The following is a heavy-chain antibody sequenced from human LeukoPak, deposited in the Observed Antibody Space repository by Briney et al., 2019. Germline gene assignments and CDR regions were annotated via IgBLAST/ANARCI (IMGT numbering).Heavy chain of an antibody. V-gene: IGHV3-7*01. Sequence: GGSLRLSCAASGFTFSSYSMNWVRQTPGKGLEWVANIKHDGSVKEYVDSVKGRFTISRDNAKNSLFLQMNSLRGEDTAVYYCARDSRMQSGQQVEDGFHYWGQGTLVTVSS. CDR1: GFTFSSYS. D-gene: IGHD5-24*01. J-gene: IGHJ4*02. CDR3: ARDSRMQSGQQVEDGFHY. CDR2: IKHDGSVK.